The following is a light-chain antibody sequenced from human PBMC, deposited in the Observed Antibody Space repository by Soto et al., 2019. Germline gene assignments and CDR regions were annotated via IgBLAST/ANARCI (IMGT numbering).Light chain of an antibody. V-gene: IGKV1-5*01. CDR1: QSISSW. Sequence: DIQMTQSPSTLSASVGDRVTITCRASQSISSWLAWYQQKPGKAPKLLIYDASSLESGVPSRFSGSGYGTEFTLTITSLQPDDFATYYCQQYNSYPWTFGQWTKVEIK. J-gene: IGKJ1*01. CDR3: QQYNSYPWT. CDR2: DAS.